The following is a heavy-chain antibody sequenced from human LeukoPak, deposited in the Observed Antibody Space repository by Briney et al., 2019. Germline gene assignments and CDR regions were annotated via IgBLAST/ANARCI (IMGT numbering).Heavy chain of an antibody. CDR3: ARGLDTAMVTFDY. V-gene: IGHV3-20*04. J-gene: IGHJ4*02. CDR1: GFTFADYG. D-gene: IGHD5-18*01. Sequence: PGGCLRLSCAASGFTFADYGMSWVRQAPGKGLEWVSGINWNGGSTGYADSVKGRFTISRDNAKNSLYLQMNSPRAEDTALYYCARGLDTAMVTFDYWGQGTLVTVSS. CDR2: INWNGGST.